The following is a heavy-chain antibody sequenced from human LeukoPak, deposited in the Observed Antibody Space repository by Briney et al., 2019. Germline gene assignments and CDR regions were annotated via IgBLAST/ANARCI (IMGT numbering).Heavy chain of an antibody. CDR2: TYYRSKWYN. CDR1: GDSVSNNRAT. Sequence: SQTLSLTCAISGDSVSNNRATWNWIRQSPSGGLEWLGRTYYRSKWYNEYAVSVESRITINPDTSKNQFSLQLNSVTPEDTAVYYCAREYNYDSSGYCQFDYWGQGTLVTVSS. CDR3: AREYNYDSSGYCQFDY. J-gene: IGHJ4*02. D-gene: IGHD3-22*01. V-gene: IGHV6-1*01.